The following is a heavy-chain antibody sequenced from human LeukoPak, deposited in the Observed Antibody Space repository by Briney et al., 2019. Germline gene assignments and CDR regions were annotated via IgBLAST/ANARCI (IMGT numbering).Heavy chain of an antibody. Sequence: PSETLSLTCTASGVSISAYYWSWIRQPPGKGLEWIGYINYSGNTNYNPSLKSRVTISVDTSKNQFSLKLSSVTAADTAVYYCASFSWGSGSYNQEAIWSWFDPWGQGTLVIVSS. CDR3: ASFSWGSGSYNQEAIWSWFDP. CDR2: INYSGNT. D-gene: IGHD3-10*01. CDR1: GVSISAYY. J-gene: IGHJ5*02. V-gene: IGHV4-59*08.